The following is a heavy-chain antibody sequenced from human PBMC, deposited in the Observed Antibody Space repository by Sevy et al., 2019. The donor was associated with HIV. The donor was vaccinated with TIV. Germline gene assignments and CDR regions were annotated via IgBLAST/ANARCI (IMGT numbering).Heavy chain of an antibody. CDR1: GFTFSDYY. D-gene: IGHD3-16*01. V-gene: IGHV3-11*01. CDR3: AREPLGAKTPGYFDY. J-gene: IGHJ4*02. Sequence: GGSLRLSCAASGFTFSDYYMSWIRQAPGKGLEWVSYISSSGSTIYYADSVKGRFTISRDNAKNSLYLQMNSLRAEDTAVYYWAREPLGAKTPGYFDYWGQGTLVTVSS. CDR2: ISSSGSTI.